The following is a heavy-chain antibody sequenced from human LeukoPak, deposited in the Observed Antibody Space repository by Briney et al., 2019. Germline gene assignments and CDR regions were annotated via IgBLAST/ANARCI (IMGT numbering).Heavy chain of an antibody. CDR2: IYTSGST. D-gene: IGHD7-27*01. Sequence: SETLSLTCTVSGGSISSYYWSWIRQPAGKGLEWIGRIYTSGSTSYNPSLKSRVTMSVDTSKNQFSLKLSSVTAADTAVYYCARDGDQTGYFDYWGQGTLVTVSS. CDR1: GGSISSYY. V-gene: IGHV4-4*07. CDR3: ARDGDQTGYFDY. J-gene: IGHJ4*02.